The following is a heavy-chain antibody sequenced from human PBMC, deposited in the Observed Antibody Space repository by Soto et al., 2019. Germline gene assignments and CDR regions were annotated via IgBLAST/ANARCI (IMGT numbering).Heavy chain of an antibody. CDR3: VRGPYNYNSRYFYY. J-gene: IGHJ4*02. CDR2: INHSGIT. D-gene: IGHD1-1*01. V-gene: IGHV4-34*01. CDR1: GGSFSGYF. Sequence: QVQLQQWGAGLLKPSETLSLTCTVSGGSFSGYFWTWIRQPPGKGLEWLAEINHSGITNYNPSVESRVSMSVDTSKNQFSLRLYSVTAADTSVYYCVRGPYNYNSRYFYYWGQGTLVTVSS.